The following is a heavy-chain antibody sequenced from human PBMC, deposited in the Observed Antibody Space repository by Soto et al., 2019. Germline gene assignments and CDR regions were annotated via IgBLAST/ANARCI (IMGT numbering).Heavy chain of an antibody. D-gene: IGHD6-19*01. CDR2: FVPILGIA. J-gene: IGHJ6*02. CDR1: GGTFSSYT. CDR3: ARCAGEQWPPPHGMDV. Sequence: QVQLVQSGAEVKKPGSSVKVSCKASGGTFSSYTISWVRQAPGQGLEWMGRFVPILGIANYAQKFQGRVTITADKSTSKAYMELSSLRSEDTAVYYCARCAGEQWPPPHGMDVWGQGTTVTVSS. V-gene: IGHV1-69*02.